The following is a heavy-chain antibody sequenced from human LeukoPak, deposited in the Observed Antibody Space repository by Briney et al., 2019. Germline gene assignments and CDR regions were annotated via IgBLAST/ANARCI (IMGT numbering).Heavy chain of an antibody. V-gene: IGHV4-39*07. D-gene: IGHD6-13*01. CDR2: IYYSGST. J-gene: IGHJ4*02. CDR1: GGSISSSSYY. CDR3: ARGRGSTIV. Sequence: SKTLSLTCTVSGGSISSSSYYWGWIRQPPGKGLEWIGSIYYSGSTYYNPSLRSRVTISVDTSKNQFSLKLSSVTAADTAVYYCARGRGSTIVWGQGTLVTVSS.